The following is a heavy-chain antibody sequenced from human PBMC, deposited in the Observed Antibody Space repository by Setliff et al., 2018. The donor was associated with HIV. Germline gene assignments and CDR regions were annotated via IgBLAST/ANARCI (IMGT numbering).Heavy chain of an antibody. J-gene: IGHJ4*02. V-gene: IGHV4-34*01. CDR3: ARRAGSDYFTRFDY. CDR2: INHSGST. CDR1: GGSFSGYY. Sequence: SKTLSLTCAVYGGSFSGYYWSWIRQSPGKGLEWIGEINHSGSTDYNPSLKSRVTILGDTSKNQFSLKLSSVTAADTAVYYCARRAGSDYFTRFDYWGQGTLVTVSS. D-gene: IGHD3-10*01.